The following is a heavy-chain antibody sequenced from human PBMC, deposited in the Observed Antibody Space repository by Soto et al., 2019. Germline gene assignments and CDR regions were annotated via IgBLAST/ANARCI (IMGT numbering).Heavy chain of an antibody. D-gene: IGHD2-21*01. CDR2: ISYDGSNK. Sequence: GGSLRLSCAASGFTFSSYGMHWVRQAPGKGLEWVAVISYDGSNKYYADSVKGRFTISRDNSKNTLYLQMNSLRAEDTAVYYCANAPYCGGDCYSGLLDYWGQGTLVTVSS. V-gene: IGHV3-30*18. CDR3: ANAPYCGGDCYSGLLDY. J-gene: IGHJ4*02. CDR1: GFTFSSYG.